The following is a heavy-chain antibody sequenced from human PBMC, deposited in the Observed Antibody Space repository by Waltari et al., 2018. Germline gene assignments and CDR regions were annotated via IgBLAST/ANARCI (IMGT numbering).Heavy chain of an antibody. CDR3: AKDGVGATITAVFDY. CDR1: GFTFDDYT. CDR2: ISWDGGST. J-gene: IGHJ4*02. D-gene: IGHD5-12*01. V-gene: IGHV3-43*01. Sequence: EVQLVESGGVVVQPGGSLRRPCAASGFTFDDYTMHWVRQAPGKGLEWVSLISWDGGSTYYADSVKGRFTISRDNSKNSLYLQMNSLRTEDTALYYCAKDGVGATITAVFDYWGQGTLVTVSS.